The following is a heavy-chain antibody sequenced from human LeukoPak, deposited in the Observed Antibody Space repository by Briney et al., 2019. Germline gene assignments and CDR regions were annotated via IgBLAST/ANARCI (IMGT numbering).Heavy chain of an antibody. CDR1: GFTFSSSA. Sequence: GGSLRLSCAASGFTFSSSAMSWVRQAPGKGLEWVSAISGSGYSTYYADSVKGRFTISRDNAKNTLYLQIKRLRAEEMAVYYCAKVSWSSGSYSGGYWGQGTLVTVS. CDR2: ISGSGYST. V-gene: IGHV3-23*01. CDR3: AKVSWSSGSYSGGY. D-gene: IGHD1-26*01. J-gene: IGHJ4*02.